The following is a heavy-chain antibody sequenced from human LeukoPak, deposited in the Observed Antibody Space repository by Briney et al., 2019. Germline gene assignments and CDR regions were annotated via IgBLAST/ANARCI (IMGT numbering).Heavy chain of an antibody. CDR1: GYTFTAHY. D-gene: IGHD2-2*02. CDR2: ITPNSGGT. CDR3: ARGFRLSAIEDWFDP. Sequence: ASVKVSCKASGYTFTAHYMHWVRQAPGQGLEWMGWITPNSGGTKYAQRFQGRVTMTRDTSISTAYMELSGLRSDDTAVYYCARGFRLSAIEDWFDPWGQGTLVTVSS. J-gene: IGHJ5*02. V-gene: IGHV1-2*02.